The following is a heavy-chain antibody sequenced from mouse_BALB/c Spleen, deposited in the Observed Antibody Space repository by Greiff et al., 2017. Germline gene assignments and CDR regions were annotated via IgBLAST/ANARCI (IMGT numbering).Heavy chain of an antibody. J-gene: IGHJ4*01. Sequence: VKLMESGPELVKPGASVKISCKASGYAFSSSWMNWVKQRPGQGLEWIGRIYPGDGDTNYNGKFKGKATLTADKSSSTAYMQLSSLTSVDSAVYFCASRQLGLYYAMDYWGQGTSVTVSS. D-gene: IGHD3-2*01. V-gene: IGHV1-82*01. CDR3: ASRQLGLYYAMDY. CDR2: IYPGDGDT. CDR1: GYAFSSSW.